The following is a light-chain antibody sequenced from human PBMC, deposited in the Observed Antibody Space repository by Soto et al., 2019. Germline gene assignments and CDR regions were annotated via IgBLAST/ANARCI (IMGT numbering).Light chain of an antibody. CDR3: QHYGNSRT. Sequence: EIVLTQSPGTLSLSPGERATLSCRASQSVTSSDLAWYQQKPGQAPRLLMYGASSRATGIPDRFSGSGSGTDFTLTISRLEPEDFAVYYCQHYGNSRTFGQGTKVEIK. V-gene: IGKV3-20*01. CDR1: QSVTSSD. J-gene: IGKJ1*01. CDR2: GAS.